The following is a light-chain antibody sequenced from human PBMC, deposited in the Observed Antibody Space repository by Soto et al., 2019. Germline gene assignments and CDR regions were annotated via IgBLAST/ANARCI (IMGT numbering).Light chain of an antibody. J-gene: IGKJ5*01. CDR2: GAS. Sequence: EIVMTQSPATLSVSPGERATLSCRASQSISNNLAWFQQKPGQAPRLLIYGASTRATGIPARFSGSGSGTEFTLTISSLQSEDFAVYYCQHYFNWPITFGQGTRLEI. V-gene: IGKV3-15*01. CDR3: QHYFNWPIT. CDR1: QSISNN.